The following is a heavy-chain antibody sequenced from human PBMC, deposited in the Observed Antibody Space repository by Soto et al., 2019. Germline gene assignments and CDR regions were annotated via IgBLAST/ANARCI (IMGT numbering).Heavy chain of an antibody. Sequence: GGSLRLSCAASGFTFSSYAMHWVRQAPGKGLEWVAVISYDGSNKYYADSVKGRFTISRDNSKNTLYLQMNSLRAEDTAVYYCARVGNAALNYYDSSGYSYGDYWGQGTLVTVSS. CDR1: GFTFSSYA. D-gene: IGHD3-22*01. J-gene: IGHJ4*02. V-gene: IGHV3-30-3*01. CDR2: ISYDGSNK. CDR3: ARVGNAALNYYDSSGYSYGDY.